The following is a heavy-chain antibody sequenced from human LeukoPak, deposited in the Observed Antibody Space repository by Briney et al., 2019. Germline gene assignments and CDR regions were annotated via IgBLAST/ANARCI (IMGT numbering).Heavy chain of an antibody. J-gene: IGHJ6*03. Sequence: SETLSLTCAVYGGSFSGYYWSWIRQPPEKGLEWIGEINHSGSTNYNPSLKSRVTISVDTSKNQFSLKLSSVTAADTAVYYCARIPSEPYCSGGSCYFLRYYMDVWGKGTTVTVSS. D-gene: IGHD2-15*01. V-gene: IGHV4-34*01. CDR3: ARIPSEPYCSGGSCYFLRYYMDV. CDR1: GGSFSGYY. CDR2: INHSGST.